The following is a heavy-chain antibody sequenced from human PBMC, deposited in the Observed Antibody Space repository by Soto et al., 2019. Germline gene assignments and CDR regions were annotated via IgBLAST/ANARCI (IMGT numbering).Heavy chain of an antibody. CDR1: GGTFGNTA. CDR2: IVPLFGTA. D-gene: IGHD3-3*01. J-gene: IGHJ5*02. CDR3: AREGDPGYSFWSGPLGGGRFDP. V-gene: IGHV1-69*12. Sequence: QVRLVQSGAEVKEPGSSVNVSCKTSGGTFGNTAVTWVRQVPGQGLEWIGGIVPLFGTANYAQKFRGRVMITADESTSTAYKARSSLRSDDTAIYYWAREGDPGYSFWSGPLGGGRFDPWGQGTLVTVSS.